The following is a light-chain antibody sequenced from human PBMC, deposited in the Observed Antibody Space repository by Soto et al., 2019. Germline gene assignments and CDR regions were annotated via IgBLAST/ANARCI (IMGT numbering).Light chain of an antibody. CDR3: QQYGSSPIT. CDR2: SAS. V-gene: IGKV3-20*01. J-gene: IGKJ5*01. Sequence: EIVMTQSPATLSLSPGQRATLSCRASQSVSSKLAWYQQRPGQAPRLLIYSASSRATGIPDRFSGSGSGADFTLTISRLEPEDFAVYYCQQYGSSPITFGQGTRLEIK. CDR1: QSVSSK.